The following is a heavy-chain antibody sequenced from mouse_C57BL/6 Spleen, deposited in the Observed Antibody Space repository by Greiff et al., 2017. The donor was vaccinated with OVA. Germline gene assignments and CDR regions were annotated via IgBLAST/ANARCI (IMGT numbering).Heavy chain of an antibody. CDR3: EIEDYGSSYGWYIDV. D-gene: IGHD1-1*01. V-gene: IGHV1-74*01. CDR1: GYTFTSYW. Sequence: VQLQQPGAELVKPGASVKVSCKASGYTFTSYWMHWVKQRPGQGLEWIGRIHPSDSDTNYNQKFKGKATLTVDKSSSTAYMQLRSLTSEDSAVYYCEIEDYGSSYGWYIDVWGTGTSVTVSS. J-gene: IGHJ1*03. CDR2: IHPSDSDT.